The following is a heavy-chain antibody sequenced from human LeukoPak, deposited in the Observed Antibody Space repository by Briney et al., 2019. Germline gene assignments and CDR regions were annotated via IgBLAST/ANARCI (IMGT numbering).Heavy chain of an antibody. Sequence: ASVKVSCKASGGTFSSYAISWVRQAPGQGLEWMGRIIPILGIANYAQKFQGRVTITADKSTSTAYMELSSLRSEDTAVYYCARGHNWNDVVDYFDYWGQGTLVTVSS. J-gene: IGHJ4*02. CDR1: GGTFSSYA. V-gene: IGHV1-69*04. CDR3: ARGHNWNDVVDYFDY. CDR2: IIPILGIA. D-gene: IGHD1-1*01.